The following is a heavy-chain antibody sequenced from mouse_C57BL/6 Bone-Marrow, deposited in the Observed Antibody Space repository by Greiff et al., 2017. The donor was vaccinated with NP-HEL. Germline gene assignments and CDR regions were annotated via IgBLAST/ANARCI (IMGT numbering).Heavy chain of an antibody. J-gene: IGHJ1*03. V-gene: IGHV1-81*01. CDR1: GYTFTSYG. Sequence: VKLQQSGAELARPGASVKLSCKASGYTFTSYGISWVKQRTGQGLEWIGEIYPRSGNTYYNEKFKGKATLTADKSSSTAYMELRSLTSEDSAVYFCARGAGSSYDWYFDVWGTGTTVTVSS. D-gene: IGHD1-1*01. CDR3: ARGAGSSYDWYFDV. CDR2: IYPRSGNT.